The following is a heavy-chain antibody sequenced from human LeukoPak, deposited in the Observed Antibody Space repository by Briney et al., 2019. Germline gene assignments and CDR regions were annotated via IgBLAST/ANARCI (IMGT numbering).Heavy chain of an antibody. CDR3: AAAVDSNYVAFDY. D-gene: IGHD4-11*01. CDR2: IYPGDSDT. J-gene: IGHJ4*02. V-gene: IGHV5-51*01. Sequence: GESLKISCQGSGYSFTSYWIGWVRQMPGKGLEWMAIIYPGDSDTRYSPSFQGQVTISADKSISTAYLQWSSLKASDTAMYYCAAAVDSNYVAFDYWGQGTLVTVSS. CDR1: GYSFTSYW.